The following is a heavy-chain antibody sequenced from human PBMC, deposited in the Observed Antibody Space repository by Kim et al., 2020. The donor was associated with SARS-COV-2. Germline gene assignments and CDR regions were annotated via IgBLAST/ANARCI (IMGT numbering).Heavy chain of an antibody. V-gene: IGHV4-61*02. J-gene: IGHJ4*02. CDR1: GGSISSGSYY. D-gene: IGHD6-6*01. Sequence: SETLSLTCTASGGSISSGSYYWSWLRQPAGKGLEWLGRIYTSRSTNHNPSLKSRVTISVDTSKNQFSLKLSSVTAADTAMYYCAIAAYSSLGTIDYWGQGTLVTDPS. CDR3: AIAAYSSLGTIDY. CDR2: IYTSRST.